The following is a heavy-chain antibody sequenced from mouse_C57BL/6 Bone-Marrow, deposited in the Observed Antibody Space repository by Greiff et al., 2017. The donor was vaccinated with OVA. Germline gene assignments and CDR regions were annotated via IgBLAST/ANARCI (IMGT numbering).Heavy chain of an antibody. CDR2: ISNGGGST. J-gene: IGHJ4*01. CDR1: GFTFSDFY. Sequence: EVKLQESGGGLVQPGGSLKLSCAASGFTFSDFYMYWIRQTPEKRLVWVAYISNGGGSTYYPDTVKGRFTISRDNAKNTLYLQMSRLKSEDTAMYYCARLDAMDYWGQGTSVTVSS. V-gene: IGHV5-12*01. CDR3: ARLDAMDY.